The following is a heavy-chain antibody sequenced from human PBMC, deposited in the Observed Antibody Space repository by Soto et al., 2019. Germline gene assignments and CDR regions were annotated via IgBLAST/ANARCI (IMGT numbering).Heavy chain of an antibody. CDR3: VSRYSSYMDV. D-gene: IGHD6-13*01. CDR1: GGTFSSYA. J-gene: IGHJ6*02. CDR2: IIPIFGKA. Sequence: QVQLVQSRAEVKKPGSSVKVSCKASGGTFSSYAISWVRQAPGRGLEWMGGIIPIFGKANYAQKFQGRVMITADESTSTDYMELSGLRSEDTAVYYCVSRYSSYMDVWGQGTTVTASS. V-gene: IGHV1-69*01.